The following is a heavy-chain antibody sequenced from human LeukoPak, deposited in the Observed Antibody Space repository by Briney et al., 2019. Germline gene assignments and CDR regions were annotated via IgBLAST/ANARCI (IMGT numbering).Heavy chain of an antibody. D-gene: IGHD6-13*01. V-gene: IGHV4-4*07. CDR2: IFSTGST. CDR3: VTYSSMVGLSFDY. CDR1: GGSISSYY. Sequence: SETLSLTCTVSGGSISSYYWNWIWQPAGKGLEWIGRIFSTGSTIYNPSLKSRVSMSVDTYNNQFSLKLTSVTAADTAVYYCVTYSSMVGLSFDYWGQGSPVTVSS. J-gene: IGHJ4*02.